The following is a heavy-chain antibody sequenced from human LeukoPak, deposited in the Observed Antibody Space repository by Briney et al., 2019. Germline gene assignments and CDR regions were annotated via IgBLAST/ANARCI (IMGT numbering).Heavy chain of an antibody. J-gene: IGHJ4*02. CDR2: ISSSSYA. D-gene: IGHD3-9*01. Sequence: GGSLRLSCAASGFTFSDYYMSWIRQAPGKGLEWVSYISSSSYANYADSVKGRFTISRDNAKNSPYLQMNSLRAEDTAVYYCARDAIWQSTRYFDWLVDYWGQGTLVTVSS. CDR3: ARDAIWQSTRYFDWLVDY. CDR1: GFTFSDYY. V-gene: IGHV3-11*06.